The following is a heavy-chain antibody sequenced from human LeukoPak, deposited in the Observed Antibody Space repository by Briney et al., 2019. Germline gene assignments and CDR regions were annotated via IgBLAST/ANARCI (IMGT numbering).Heavy chain of an antibody. CDR1: GFTFSSYA. V-gene: IGHV3-23*01. D-gene: IGHD3-22*01. J-gene: IGHJ4*02. CDR2: ISGGGGST. Sequence: GGSLRLSCAASGFTFSSYAMSWVRQAPGKGLEWVSAISGGGGSTYYADSVKGRFTISRDNSKNTLYLQMNSLRAEDTAVYYCAKDLYYDSSGYYEWGQGTLVSVSS. CDR3: AKDLYYDSSGYYE.